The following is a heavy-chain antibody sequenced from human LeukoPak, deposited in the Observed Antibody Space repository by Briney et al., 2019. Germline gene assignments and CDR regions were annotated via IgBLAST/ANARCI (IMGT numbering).Heavy chain of an antibody. J-gene: IGHJ4*02. CDR1: GGSFSGYY. CDR3: AREGAGYSSSWYEDYFDY. D-gene: IGHD6-13*01. V-gene: IGHV4-34*01. CDR2: INHSGST. Sequence: SETLSLTCAVCGGSFSGYYWSWIRQPPGKGLEWIGEINHSGSTNYNPSLKSRVTISVDTSKNQFSLKLSSVTAADTAVYYCAREGAGYSSSWYEDYFDYWGQGTLVTVSS.